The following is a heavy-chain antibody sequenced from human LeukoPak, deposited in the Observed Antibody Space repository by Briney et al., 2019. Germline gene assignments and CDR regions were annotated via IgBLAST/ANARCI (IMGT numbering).Heavy chain of an antibody. CDR1: GYTFTRYD. Sequence: GASVKVSCTASGYTFTRYDINWVRQAAGQGREWMGWMNYNSGITGYAHNFQGRVTITMNISISTAYMELSSLKSEDTAVYYCARRGTSYYYYLDVWGKGTTVTVSS. D-gene: IGHD1-1*01. CDR2: MNYNSGIT. V-gene: IGHV1-8*01. CDR3: ARRGTSYYYYLDV. J-gene: IGHJ6*03.